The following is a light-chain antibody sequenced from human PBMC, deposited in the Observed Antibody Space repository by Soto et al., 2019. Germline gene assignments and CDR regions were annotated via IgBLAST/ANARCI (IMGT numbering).Light chain of an antibody. J-gene: IGKJ1*01. CDR1: QSISSY. CDR2: AAS. Sequence: DIQMTQSPSSLSASVGDRVTITCRASQSISSYLSWYQPQTGKATKLLIYAASSLQSGVPSRFSGSGSGTDFTLNISSLQPEDFATYYCQQSYSTPPWTFGQGTRVDIK. CDR3: QQSYSTPPWT. V-gene: IGKV1-39*01.